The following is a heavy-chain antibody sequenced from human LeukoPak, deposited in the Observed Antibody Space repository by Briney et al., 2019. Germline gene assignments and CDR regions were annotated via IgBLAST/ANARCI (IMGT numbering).Heavy chain of an antibody. J-gene: IGHJ4*02. D-gene: IGHD5-12*01. CDR2: INHSGST. Sequence: SETLSLTCTVSGGSISRSYWSWIRQPPGKGLEWIGEINHSGSTNYNPSLKSRVTISVDTSKNQFSLKLSSVTAADTAVYYCASVSGNSSPKYHFDYWGQGTLVTVSS. V-gene: IGHV4-34*01. CDR1: GGSISRSY. CDR3: ASVSGNSSPKYHFDY.